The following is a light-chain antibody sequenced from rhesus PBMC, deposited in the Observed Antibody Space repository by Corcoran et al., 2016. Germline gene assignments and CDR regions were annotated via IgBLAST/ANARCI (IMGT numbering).Light chain of an antibody. Sequence: QSVLTQPPSASGAPGQSVTISCSGSNSNIGENNVYWYQQLPGTAPKLLIYYTNRRPPGVPDRFSGSKSGTSASLAITGLRSDDEADYYCAVWDDSLRNDVFGSGTKLTVL. CDR3: AVWDDSLRNDV. V-gene: IGLV1S4*01. CDR2: YTN. CDR1: NSNIGENN. J-gene: IGLJ6*01.